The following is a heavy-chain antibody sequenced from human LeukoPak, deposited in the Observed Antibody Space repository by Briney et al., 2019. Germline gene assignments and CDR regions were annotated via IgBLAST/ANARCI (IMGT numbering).Heavy chain of an antibody. CDR2: IIPILGIA. V-gene: IGHV1-69*04. Sequence: SVKVSCKASGGTFSSYAISWVRQAPGQGLEWMGRIIPILGIANYAQKFQGRVTITADKSTSTAYMELSSLRSEDTAVYYCARVCSSTSCYGENYYGMDVWGQGTTVTASS. CDR1: GGTFSSYA. D-gene: IGHD2-2*01. J-gene: IGHJ6*02. CDR3: ARVCSSTSCYGENYYGMDV.